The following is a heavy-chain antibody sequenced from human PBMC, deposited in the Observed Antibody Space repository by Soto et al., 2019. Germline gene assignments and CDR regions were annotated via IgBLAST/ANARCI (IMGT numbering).Heavy chain of an antibody. D-gene: IGHD6-13*01. V-gene: IGHV1-24*01. Sequence: ASVKVSCKVSGYTLTELSMHWVRQAPGKGLEWMGGFDPEDGETIYAQKFQGRVTMTEDTSTDTAYMELSSLRSEDTAVYYCATTPRIAAPEGNDYWGQGTLVTVSS. CDR2: FDPEDGET. J-gene: IGHJ4*02. CDR3: ATTPRIAAPEGNDY. CDR1: GYTLTELS.